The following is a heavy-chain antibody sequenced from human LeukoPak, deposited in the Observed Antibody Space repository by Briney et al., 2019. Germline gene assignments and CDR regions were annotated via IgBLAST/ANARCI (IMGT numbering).Heavy chain of an antibody. V-gene: IGHV3-74*01. CDR1: GFTFSSHW. Sequence: GGSLRLSCAASGFTFSSHWMHWVRQAPGKGLVWVSRINGDGTSTSYADSVKGRFTISRDNAKNTLYLQMSSLRAEDTAVYYCARELRFGELAFDIWGQGTLVTVSS. CDR2: INGDGTST. D-gene: IGHD3-10*01. CDR3: ARELRFGELAFDI. J-gene: IGHJ3*02.